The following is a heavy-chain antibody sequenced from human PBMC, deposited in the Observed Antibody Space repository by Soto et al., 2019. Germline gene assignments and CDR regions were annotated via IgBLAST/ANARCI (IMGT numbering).Heavy chain of an antibody. Sequence: QVQLQESGPGLVKPSETLSLTCTVSGGSISSYYWSWIRQPPGKGLEWIGYIYYSGSTNYNPSLKSRVTISVDTSKNQFSLKLSSVTAADTAVYYCARVVGVTTYYYYCMDVWGKGTTVTVSS. D-gene: IGHD2-21*02. V-gene: IGHV4-59*01. CDR2: IYYSGST. CDR1: GGSISSYY. J-gene: IGHJ6*03. CDR3: ARVVGVTTYYYYCMDV.